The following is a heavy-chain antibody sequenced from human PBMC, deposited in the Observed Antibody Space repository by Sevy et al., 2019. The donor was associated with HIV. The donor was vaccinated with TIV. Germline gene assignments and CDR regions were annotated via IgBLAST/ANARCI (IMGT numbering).Heavy chain of an antibody. CDR3: ARDGGLGYCTGGSCNRYYYYYGLDV. D-gene: IGHD2-15*01. V-gene: IGHV3-33*01. J-gene: IGHJ6*02. Sequence: GGSLRLSCTASGFAPSTYGMHWVRQAPGKGLEWVAVIGYDGSNKYYADSVKGRFRISRDNSRNTLFLQMDNRRAEDTAGYYCARDGGLGYCTGGSCNRYYYYYGLDVWGQGTTVTVSS. CDR2: IGYDGSNK. CDR1: GFAPSTYG.